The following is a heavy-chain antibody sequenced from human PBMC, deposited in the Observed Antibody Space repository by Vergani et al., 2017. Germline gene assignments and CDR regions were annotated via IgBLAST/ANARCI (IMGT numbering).Heavy chain of an antibody. J-gene: IGHJ5*01. V-gene: IGHV4-34*10. Sequence: QVQLQESGPGLVKPSETLSLTCTVSGGSISSYYWSWIRQPPGKGLEWIGEINHSGSTNYNPSLKSRVTISVDTSKNQFSLKLSSVTAADTAVYYCARYSQQDNWFDPWGQGTMVTVSS. D-gene: IGHD6-13*01. CDR3: ARYSQQDNWFDP. CDR2: INHSGST. CDR1: GGSISSYY.